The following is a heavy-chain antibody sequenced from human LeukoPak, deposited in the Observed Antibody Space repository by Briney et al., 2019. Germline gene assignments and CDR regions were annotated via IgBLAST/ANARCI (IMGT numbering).Heavy chain of an antibody. V-gene: IGHV5-51*01. CDR2: IRPGDSDT. D-gene: IGHD5-18*01. CDR3: ARHLRLWQNWFDP. J-gene: IGHJ5*02. CDR1: GYSFPTYW. Sequence: GESLKISCKTSGYSFPTYWIGWVRQMPGKGLEWMAIIRPGDSDTRYNPAFQRQVTISADKSITTVYLQWSSLEASDTAMYYCARHLRLWQNWFDPWGQGTLVTVSS.